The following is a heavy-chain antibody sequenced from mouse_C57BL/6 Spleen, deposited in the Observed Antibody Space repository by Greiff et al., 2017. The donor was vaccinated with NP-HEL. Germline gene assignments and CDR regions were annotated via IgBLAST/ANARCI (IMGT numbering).Heavy chain of an antibody. CDR2: IVPENGDT. Sequence: VQLQQSGAELVRPGASVKLSCTASGFNIKDDYMHWVKQRPEQGLEWIGWIVPENGDTEYASKFQGKATITADTSSNTAYLQLSSLTSEDTAVYYCTPVITTVVATGGYWGQGTTLTVSS. CDR1: GFNIKDDY. D-gene: IGHD1-1*01. V-gene: IGHV14-4*01. J-gene: IGHJ2*01. CDR3: TPVITTVVATGGY.